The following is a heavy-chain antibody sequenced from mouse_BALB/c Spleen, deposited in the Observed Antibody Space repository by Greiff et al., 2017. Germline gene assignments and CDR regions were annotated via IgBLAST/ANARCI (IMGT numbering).Heavy chain of an antibody. CDR2: IRNKANGYTT. Sequence: DVKLQESGGGLVQPGGSLRLSCATSGFTFTDYYMSWVRQPPGKALEWLGFIRNKANGYTTEYSASVKGRFTISRDNSQSILYLQMNTLRAEDSATYYCARAPFDYWGQGTTLTVSS. CDR3: ARAPFDY. J-gene: IGHJ2*01. V-gene: IGHV7-3*02. CDR1: GFTFTDYY.